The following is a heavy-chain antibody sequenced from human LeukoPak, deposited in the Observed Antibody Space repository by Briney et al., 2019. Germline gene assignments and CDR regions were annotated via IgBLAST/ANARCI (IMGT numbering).Heavy chain of an antibody. D-gene: IGHD1-14*01. V-gene: IGHV3-23*01. J-gene: IGHJ4*02. Sequence: PGGSLRLSCAASGFTFSSFGMSWVRQAPGKGLEWVSGISNSADRTYYADHVRGRFTISRDNSKNTLLLQMNSLTVEDSAVYYCAKGTSRMANRPADYWGQGTLVTVSS. CDR1: GFTFSSFG. CDR3: AKGTSRMANRPADY. CDR2: ISNSADRT.